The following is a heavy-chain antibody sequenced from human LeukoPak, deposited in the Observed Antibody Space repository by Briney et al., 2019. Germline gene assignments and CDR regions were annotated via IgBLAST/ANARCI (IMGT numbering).Heavy chain of an antibody. CDR3: ARGATAGRFSLRPTGAYYMDV. Sequence: ASVKVSCKASGYTFTGYYMHWVRQAPGQGLEWMVWINLNSGGTNCAQKFQGRVTMTRDTSINTAYMELSSLRFDDTAVYYCARGATAGRFSLRPTGAYYMDVWGKGTTVTVSS. D-gene: IGHD6-13*01. CDR2: INLNSGGT. V-gene: IGHV1-2*02. J-gene: IGHJ6*03. CDR1: GYTFTGYY.